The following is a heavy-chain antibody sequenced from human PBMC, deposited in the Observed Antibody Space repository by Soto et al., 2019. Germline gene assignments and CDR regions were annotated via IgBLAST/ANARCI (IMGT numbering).Heavy chain of an antibody. Sequence: GGSLRLSCAASGFTFSSRTMNWVRQAPGKGLEWVSSISTDSYYTYYADSLKDRITVSRDNAKNSLYLQMDSLGAGDTAVYYCARGRCSSTTCYNNGVYYYDMDVWGQGTTVTVSS. CDR3: ARGRCSSTTCYNNGVYYYDMDV. D-gene: IGHD2-2*02. CDR1: GFTFSSRT. CDR2: ISTDSYYT. J-gene: IGHJ6*02. V-gene: IGHV3-21*01.